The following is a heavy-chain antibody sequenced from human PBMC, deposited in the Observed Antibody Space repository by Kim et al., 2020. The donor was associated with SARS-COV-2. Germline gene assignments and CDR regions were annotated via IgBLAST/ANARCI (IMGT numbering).Heavy chain of an antibody. D-gene: IGHD3-16*01. V-gene: IGHV3-11*01. CDR2: ISSSGTTI. J-gene: IGHJ4*02. CDR3: VRADRGGPGEY. Sequence: GGSLRLSCATSGFSFIDYYMNWIRQAPGKGLEWVSYISSSGTTIYYADSVKGRFTISRDNAKKSLYLQMNSLRAEDTAIYYCVRADRGGPGEYWGQGALVTVSS. CDR1: GFSFIDYY.